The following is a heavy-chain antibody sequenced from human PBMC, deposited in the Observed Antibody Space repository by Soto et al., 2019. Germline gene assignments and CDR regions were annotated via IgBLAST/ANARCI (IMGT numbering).Heavy chain of an antibody. CDR1: GFTFSSYA. CDR3: AKDLPSNYDFWSGYQSPHYYGMDV. D-gene: IGHD3-3*01. Sequence: PGGSLRLSCAASGFTFSSYAMSWVRQAPGKGLEWVSAISGSGGSTYYADSVKGRFTISRDNSKNTLYLQMNSLRAEDTAVYYCAKDLPSNYDFWSGYQSPHYYGMDVWGQGTTVTVSS. CDR2: ISGSGGST. J-gene: IGHJ6*02. V-gene: IGHV3-23*01.